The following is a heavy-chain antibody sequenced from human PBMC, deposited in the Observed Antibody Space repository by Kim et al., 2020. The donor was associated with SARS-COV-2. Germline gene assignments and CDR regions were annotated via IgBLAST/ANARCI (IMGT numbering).Heavy chain of an antibody. CDR1: GYTFTSYY. V-gene: IGHV1-46*01. J-gene: IGHJ4*02. D-gene: IGHD4-17*01. CDR2: INPSGGST. Sequence: ASVKVSCKASGYTFTSYYMHWVRQAPGQGLEWMGIINPSGGSTSYAQKFQGRVTMTRDTSTSTVYMELSSLRSEDTAVYYCARDRETTESVAGSFPDYWGQGTLVTVSS. CDR3: ARDRETTESVAGSFPDY.